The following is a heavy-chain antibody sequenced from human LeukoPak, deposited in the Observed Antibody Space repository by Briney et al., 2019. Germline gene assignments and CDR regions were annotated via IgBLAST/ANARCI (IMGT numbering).Heavy chain of an antibody. CDR2: ISAYNGNT. J-gene: IGHJ6*02. CDR3: ARWYCGGGSCYFYYYGMDV. Sequence: GASVQVSCKASGYTFTSYGISWVRQAPGQGLEWMGWISAYNGNTKYVQKLQGRVTMTTDSSTSTAYMELRSLTSDDTAVYYCARWYCGGGSCYFYYYGMDVWGQGTTVTVSS. CDR1: GYTFTSYG. V-gene: IGHV1-18*01. D-gene: IGHD2-15*01.